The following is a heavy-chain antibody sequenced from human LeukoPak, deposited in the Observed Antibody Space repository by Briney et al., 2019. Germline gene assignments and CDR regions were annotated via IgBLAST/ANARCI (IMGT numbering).Heavy chain of an antibody. V-gene: IGHV4-39*07. Sequence: SDTLSLTCTVSGGSVYTSDYYWGWVRQPPGKGAEWIGDIFYTGKTNYNPSLKSRVSISIDTSKNQFSLKLTSVTAADTAVYYCARVFDSWGQGTLVTVSS. CDR1: GGSVYTSDYY. J-gene: IGHJ4*02. CDR2: IFYTGKT. CDR3: ARVFDS.